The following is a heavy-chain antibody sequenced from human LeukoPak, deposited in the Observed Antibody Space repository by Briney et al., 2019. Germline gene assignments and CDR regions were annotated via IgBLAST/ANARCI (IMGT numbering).Heavy chain of an antibody. CDR3: ARDVAMAGYYFDC. CDR1: GGSISSSSYY. CDR2: IYYSGST. D-gene: IGHD5-18*01. V-gene: IGHV4-39*07. J-gene: IGHJ4*02. Sequence: PSETLSLTCTVSGGSISSSSYYWGWIRQPPGKGLEWIGSIYYSGSTYYNPSLKSRVTISLDRSRNQFSLKLTSVTAADTAVYYCARDVAMAGYYFDCWGQGTLVTVSS.